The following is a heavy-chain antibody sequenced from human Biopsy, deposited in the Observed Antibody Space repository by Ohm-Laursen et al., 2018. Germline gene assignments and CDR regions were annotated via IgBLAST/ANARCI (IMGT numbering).Heavy chain of an antibody. CDR1: GGSFTGHY. Sequence: SDTLSLTCTVSGGSFTGHYWTWIRQPPGKGLEWIGHIYYSVMTNYNPSLQSRVSIPVDTSRNQVSLTLSSVTAADTAVYYCARDSGILNYGNFKYYHYYGMDVWGQGTKVTVSS. J-gene: IGHJ6*02. V-gene: IGHV4-59*11. D-gene: IGHD4-11*01. CDR3: ARDSGILNYGNFKYYHYYGMDV. CDR2: IYYSVMT.